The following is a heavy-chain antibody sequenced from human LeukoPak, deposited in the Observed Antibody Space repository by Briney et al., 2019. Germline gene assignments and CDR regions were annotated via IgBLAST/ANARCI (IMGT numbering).Heavy chain of an antibody. CDR3: ASYRSSSWYNGEANYYYYYMDV. CDR2: IIPIFGTA. V-gene: IGHV1-69*05. D-gene: IGHD6-13*01. J-gene: IGHJ6*03. Sequence: SVKVSCKASGGTFSSYAISWVRQAPGQGLEWMGRIIPIFGTANYAQKFQGRVTITTDESTSTAYMELSSLRSEDTAVYYCASYRSSSWYNGEANYYYYYMDVWGKGTTVSVSS. CDR1: GGTFSSYA.